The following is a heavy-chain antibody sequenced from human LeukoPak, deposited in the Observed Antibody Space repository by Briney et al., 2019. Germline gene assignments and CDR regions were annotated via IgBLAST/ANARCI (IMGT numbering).Heavy chain of an antibody. CDR3: VRESVGGLFDY. CDR2: IYYSGST. CDR1: GGSISSSYY. V-gene: IGHV4-59*01. J-gene: IGHJ4*02. D-gene: IGHD3-10*01. Sequence: SETLSLTCTVSGGSISSSYYWNWIRQPPGKGLEWIGYIYYSGSTNYNPSLKSRVTISVDTSKNQFSLKLSSVTAADTAVYYCVRESVGGLFDYWGQGTLVTVSS.